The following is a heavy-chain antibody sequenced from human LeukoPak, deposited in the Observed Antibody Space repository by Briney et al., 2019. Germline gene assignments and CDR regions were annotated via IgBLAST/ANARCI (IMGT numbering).Heavy chain of an antibody. CDR2: ISGSGGST. Sequence: PGGSLRLSCAASGFSFSSYAMHWVRQAPGKGLEWVSAISGSGGSTYYADSVKGRFTISRDNSKNTLYLQMNSLRAEDTAVYYCAKGLRYCSSTSCYALDYWGQGTLVTVSS. CDR1: GFSFSSYA. J-gene: IGHJ4*02. D-gene: IGHD2-2*01. CDR3: AKGLRYCSSTSCYALDY. V-gene: IGHV3-23*01.